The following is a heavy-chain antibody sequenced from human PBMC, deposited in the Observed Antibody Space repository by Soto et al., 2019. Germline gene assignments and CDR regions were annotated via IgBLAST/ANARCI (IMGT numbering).Heavy chain of an antibody. J-gene: IGHJ4*02. CDR2: ISAYNGNT. V-gene: IGHV1-18*04. Sequence: ASVKVSCKASGYTFTSYGISWVRQAPGQGLEWMGWISAYNGNTNYAQKLQGRVTMTTDTSTSTAYMELRSLRSDDTAVYYCARDPPGRGDYALGYFDYWGQGTLVTV. D-gene: IGHD4-17*01. CDR3: ARDPPGRGDYALGYFDY. CDR1: GYTFTSYG.